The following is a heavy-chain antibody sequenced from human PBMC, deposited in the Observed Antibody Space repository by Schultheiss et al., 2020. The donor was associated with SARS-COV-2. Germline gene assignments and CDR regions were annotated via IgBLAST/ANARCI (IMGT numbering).Heavy chain of an antibody. V-gene: IGHV5-10-1*01. D-gene: IGHD2-2*02. Sequence: GESLKISCKGSGYSFTSYWISWVRQMPGKGLEWMGRIDPSDSYTNYSPSFQGHVTISADKSISTAYLQWSSLKASDTAMYYCVYCYTGDAFDIWGQGTMVTVSS. CDR3: VYCYTGDAFDI. J-gene: IGHJ3*02. CDR1: GYSFTSYW. CDR2: IDPSDSYT.